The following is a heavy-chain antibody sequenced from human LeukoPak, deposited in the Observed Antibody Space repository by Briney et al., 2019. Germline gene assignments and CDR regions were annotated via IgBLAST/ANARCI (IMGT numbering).Heavy chain of an antibody. V-gene: IGHV1-8*03. CDR1: GYTFTNYH. Sequence: ASLKVSCKASGYTFTNYHINWVRQAPGQGLEWMGSINPNTSDRGYAEKFKGRFSITSDTSINTAYMELGSPRSEDTAVYFCARTTSLTASGYDYWGQGNLVTVSS. D-gene: IGHD4-17*01. J-gene: IGHJ4*02. CDR3: ARTTSLTASGYDY. CDR2: INPNTSDR.